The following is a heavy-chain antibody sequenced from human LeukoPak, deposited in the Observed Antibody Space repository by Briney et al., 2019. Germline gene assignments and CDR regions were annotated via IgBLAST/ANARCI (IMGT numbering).Heavy chain of an antibody. Sequence: SETLSLTCTVSGYSISSGYYWGWIRQPPGKGLEWIGSIYHSGSTYYNPSLKSRVTISVDTSKNQFSLKLSSVTAADTAVYYCAREVPPPYYYYMDVSGKGTTVTVYS. CDR1: GYSISSGYY. J-gene: IGHJ6*03. CDR3: AREVPPPYYYYMDV. CDR2: IYHSGST. V-gene: IGHV4-38-2*02.